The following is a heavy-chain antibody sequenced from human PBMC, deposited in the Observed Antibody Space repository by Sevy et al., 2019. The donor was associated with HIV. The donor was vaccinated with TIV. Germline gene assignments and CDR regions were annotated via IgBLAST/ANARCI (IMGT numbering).Heavy chain of an antibody. Sequence: GESLKISCKGSGYSFTSYWIGWVRQMPGKGLEWMGIIYPGDSDTRYSPSFQGQVTISADKSISTAYLQRSSLKASDTAMYYCARLVPDRVNRRYYYYYYMDVWGKGTTVTVSS. D-gene: IGHD6-6*01. J-gene: IGHJ6*03. CDR3: ARLVPDRVNRRYYYYYYMDV. CDR1: GYSFTSYW. V-gene: IGHV5-51*01. CDR2: IYPGDSDT.